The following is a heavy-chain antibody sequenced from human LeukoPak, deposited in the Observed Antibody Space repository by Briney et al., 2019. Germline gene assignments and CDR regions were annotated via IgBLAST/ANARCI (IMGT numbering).Heavy chain of an antibody. D-gene: IGHD3/OR15-3a*01. Sequence: PGGSLRLSWAASGFTFSDYYMDWGRQAPGKGLGWVGRIRNKANSHTTEYAASVKGRFTISRDDSKNSLYLQMNSLKTDDTAVYYCARGLGGTGARYFDYWGQGTLVTVSS. J-gene: IGHJ4*02. V-gene: IGHV3-72*01. CDR3: ARGLGGTGARYFDY. CDR2: IRNKANSHTT. CDR1: GFTFSDYY.